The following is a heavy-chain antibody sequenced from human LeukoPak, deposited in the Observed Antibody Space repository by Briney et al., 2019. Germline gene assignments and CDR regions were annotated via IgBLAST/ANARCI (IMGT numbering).Heavy chain of an antibody. CDR1: GFTFSGSA. D-gene: IGHD3-16*02. CDR3: TSLTFGGVIVTGLADY. J-gene: IGHJ4*02. V-gene: IGHV3-73*01. CDR2: IRSKANSYAT. Sequence: GGSLRLSCAASGFTFSGSAMHWVRQASGKGLEWVGRIRSKANSYATAYAASVKGRFTISRDDSKNTAYLQMNSLKTADTAVYYCTSLTFGGVIVTGLADYWGQGTLVTVSS.